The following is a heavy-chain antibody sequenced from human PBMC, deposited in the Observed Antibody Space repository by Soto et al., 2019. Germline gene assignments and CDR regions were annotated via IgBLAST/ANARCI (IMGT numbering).Heavy chain of an antibody. D-gene: IGHD1-26*01. CDR3: ARGGKWELLLRL. CDR1: GFSFSDYG. J-gene: IGHJ4*02. CDR2: IWYDGSVR. V-gene: IGHV3-33*01. Sequence: QVQLVESGGGVVRPGTSLRLSCEGSGFSFSDYGMNWVRQAPGKGLEWVAVIWYDGSVRRYADSVKGRFTISRDISKNTLYLQMNSLRVEDPAVYFCARGGKWELLLRLWGQGTLVTVSS.